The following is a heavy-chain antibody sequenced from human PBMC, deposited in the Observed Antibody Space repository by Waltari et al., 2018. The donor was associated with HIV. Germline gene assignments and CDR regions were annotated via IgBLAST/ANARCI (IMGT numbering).Heavy chain of an antibody. V-gene: IGHV4-59*01. J-gene: IGHJ4*02. CDR3: ARSYYDSSGYHLFDY. CDR2: IYYSGST. Sequence: QVQLQESGPGLVKPSETLSLTCTVSGGSISSYYWSWIRQPPGKGLEWIGYIYYSGSTNYTPSLESRVTISVDTSKNQFSLKLTSLTAADTAVYYCARSYYDSSGYHLFDYWGQGTLVTVSS. D-gene: IGHD3-22*01. CDR1: GGSISSYY.